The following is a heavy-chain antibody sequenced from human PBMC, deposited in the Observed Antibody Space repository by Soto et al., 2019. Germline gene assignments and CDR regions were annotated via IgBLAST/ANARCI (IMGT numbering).Heavy chain of an antibody. CDR3: AKGRYGGNPSPDY. J-gene: IGHJ4*02. CDR1: GFSFSDYD. D-gene: IGHD2-15*01. Sequence: SLRLSCTTSGFSFSDYDMFWVRQAPSKGLECVAMISYDGNDQYYADSVNGRFTISRDNSKNTLYLQMNSLSVDDTAMFYCAKGRYGGNPSPDYWGQGTLVTVSS. CDR2: ISYDGNDQ. V-gene: IGHV3-33*05.